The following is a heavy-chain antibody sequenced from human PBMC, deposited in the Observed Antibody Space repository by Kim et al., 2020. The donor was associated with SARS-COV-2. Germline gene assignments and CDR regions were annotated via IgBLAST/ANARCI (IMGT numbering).Heavy chain of an antibody. J-gene: IGHJ5*02. CDR3: AKEGNSKGWFDP. CDR2: ISASGNTT. Sequence: GGSLRLSFAVSGFSFSTYAMSWVRQAPGKGLEWVSTISASGNTTYYADSVKGRFTISRDKSKNTLYLQMDSLRAEDTAAYYCAKEGNSKGWFDPWGQGTLVTVSS. D-gene: IGHD3-22*01. V-gene: IGHV3-23*01. CDR1: GFSFSTYA.